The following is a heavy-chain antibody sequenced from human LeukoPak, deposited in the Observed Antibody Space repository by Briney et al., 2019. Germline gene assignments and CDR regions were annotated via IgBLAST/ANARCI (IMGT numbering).Heavy chain of an antibody. CDR1: GGTFSSYA. Sequence: SVKVPCKASGGTFSSYAISWVRQAPGQGLEWMGGIIPIFGTANYAQKFQGRVTITADESTSTAYMELSSLRSEDTAVYYCARSGAGYSSGWVPLFFDYWGQGTLVTVSS. J-gene: IGHJ4*02. CDR2: IIPIFGTA. CDR3: ARSGAGYSSGWVPLFFDY. D-gene: IGHD6-19*01. V-gene: IGHV1-69*13.